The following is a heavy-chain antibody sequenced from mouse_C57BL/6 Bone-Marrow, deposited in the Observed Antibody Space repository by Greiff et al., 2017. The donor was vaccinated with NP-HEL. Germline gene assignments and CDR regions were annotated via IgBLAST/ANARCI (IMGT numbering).Heavy chain of an antibody. CDR2: IDPSDSYT. CDR1: GYTFTSYW. J-gene: IGHJ4*01. D-gene: IGHD1-3*01. V-gene: IGHV1-69*01. CDR3: AIYIGYAMDY. Sequence: VQLQQPGAELVMPGASVKLSCKASGYTFTSYWMHWVKQRPGQGLEWIGEIDPSDSYTNYNQQFKGKSTLTVDKSSSTAYMQLSSLTCEDSAVYYCAIYIGYAMDYWGQGTSGTVSS.